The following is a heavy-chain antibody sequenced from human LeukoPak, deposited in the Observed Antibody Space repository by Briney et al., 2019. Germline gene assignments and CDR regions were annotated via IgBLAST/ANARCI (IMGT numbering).Heavy chain of an antibody. V-gene: IGHV3-48*01. CDR3: ARDSLLAGLNPSDAFDT. CDR1: GFTFSRYS. J-gene: IGHJ3*02. Sequence: PGGSLRLSCAASGFTFSRYSMNWVRQAPGKGLEWVSYTSTSSSTIYYADSVKGRFTISRDNSKNTLYLQMNSLRAEDTALYFCARDSLLAGLNPSDAFDTWGLGTMVTVSS. D-gene: IGHD1-14*01. CDR2: TSTSSSTI.